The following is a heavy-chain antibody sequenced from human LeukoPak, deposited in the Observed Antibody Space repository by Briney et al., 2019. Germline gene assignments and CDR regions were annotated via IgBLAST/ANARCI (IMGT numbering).Heavy chain of an antibody. CDR2: ICGSGGST. CDR3: ATLGSGSSWYYFDY. V-gene: IGHV3-23*01. J-gene: IGHJ4*02. CDR1: GFTFSSYA. D-gene: IGHD3-10*01. Sequence: PGGSLRLSCAASGFTFSSYAMSWVRQAPGKGLEWVSAICGSGGSTYYADSVKGRFTISRDNSKNTLYLQMNSLRAEDTAVYYCATLGSGSSWYYFDYWGQGTLVTVSS.